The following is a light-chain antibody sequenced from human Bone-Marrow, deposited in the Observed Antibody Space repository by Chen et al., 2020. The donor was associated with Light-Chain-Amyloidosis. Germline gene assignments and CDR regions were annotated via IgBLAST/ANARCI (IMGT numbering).Light chain of an antibody. V-gene: IGLV3-21*02. CDR3: QVWERSSDRPV. Sequence: SYVLTHPSSVSVAPGQTATLACGGNNTGSTSVHWYQQTPGQAPLLGVYDDSDRPSGIPQRLSGANSGNTATLTISRVEAGDEADYYCQVWERSSDRPVFGGGTKLTVL. J-gene: IGLJ3*02. CDR1: NTGSTS. CDR2: DDS.